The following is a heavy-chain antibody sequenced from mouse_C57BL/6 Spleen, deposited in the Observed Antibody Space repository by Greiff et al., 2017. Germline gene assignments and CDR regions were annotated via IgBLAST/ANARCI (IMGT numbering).Heavy chain of an antibody. CDR2: IYPGDGDT. CDR3: ARDSNYDPFAY. Sequence: QVHVKQSGPELVKPGASVKISCKASGYAFSSSWMNWVKQRPGKGLEWIGRIYPGDGDTNYNGKFKGKATLTADKSSSTAYMQLSSLTSEDSAVYFCARDSNYDPFAYWGQGTLVTVSA. J-gene: IGHJ3*01. D-gene: IGHD2-5*01. V-gene: IGHV1-82*01. CDR1: GYAFSSSW.